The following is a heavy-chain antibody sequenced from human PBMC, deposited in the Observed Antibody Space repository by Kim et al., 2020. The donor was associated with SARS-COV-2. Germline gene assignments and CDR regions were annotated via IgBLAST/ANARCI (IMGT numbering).Heavy chain of an antibody. CDR3: AKYGSGSYPSLYDY. V-gene: IGHV3-30*18. Sequence: GGSLRLSCAASGFTFSSYGMHWVRQAPGKGLEWVAVISYDGSNKYYADSVKGRFTISRDNSKNTLYLQMNSLRAEDTAVYYCAKYGSGSYPSLYDYWGQGTLVTVSS. CDR1: GFTFSSYG. CDR2: ISYDGSNK. D-gene: IGHD1-26*01. J-gene: IGHJ4*02.